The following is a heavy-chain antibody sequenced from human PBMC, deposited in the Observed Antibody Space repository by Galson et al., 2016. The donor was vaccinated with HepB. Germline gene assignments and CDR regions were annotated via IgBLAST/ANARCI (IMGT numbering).Heavy chain of an antibody. Sequence: SVKVSCKASGYTFTNYAIHWVRQAPGQRLEWMGWINAGHGDTKSSQKFQGRVTITRDTSATTAYMELSSLRSEDTAVYYCARDGYCSSLNCYSWFDPWGQGTLVTVSS. CDR3: ARDGYCSSLNCYSWFDP. CDR1: GYTFTNYA. CDR2: INAGHGDT. J-gene: IGHJ5*02. V-gene: IGHV1-3*01. D-gene: IGHD2-2*01.